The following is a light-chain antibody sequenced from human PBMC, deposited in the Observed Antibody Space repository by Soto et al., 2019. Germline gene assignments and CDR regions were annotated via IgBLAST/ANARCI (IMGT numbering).Light chain of an antibody. V-gene: IGKV4-1*01. J-gene: IGKJ3*01. Sequence: DIVMTQSPDSLTVSLGERATINCKSSQSVLYSSNNRNYLAWYQQKPGQSPKLLISWASTRESGVPDRFSGSGSGTDFTLTISSLQAEDVAVYYCQQSYSSPFTFGPGTKVNIK. CDR2: WAS. CDR1: QSVLYSSNNRNY. CDR3: QQSYSSPFT.